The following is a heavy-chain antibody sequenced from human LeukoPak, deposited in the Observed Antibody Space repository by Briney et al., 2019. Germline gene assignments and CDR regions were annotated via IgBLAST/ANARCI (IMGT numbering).Heavy chain of an antibody. CDR2: IGSTSAYK. CDR1: GFTFSSSS. J-gene: IGHJ4*01. V-gene: IGHV3-21*01. Sequence: GGSLRLSCAASGFTFSSSSMNWVRQAPGKGLEWVSYIGSTSAYKLYTGSVEGRFTISRDNAKNSLYLQMNSLRAEDTAVYYCARDTSGSYSITYFDYWGHGALVTVSA. D-gene: IGHD3-10*01. CDR3: ARDTSGSYSITYFDY.